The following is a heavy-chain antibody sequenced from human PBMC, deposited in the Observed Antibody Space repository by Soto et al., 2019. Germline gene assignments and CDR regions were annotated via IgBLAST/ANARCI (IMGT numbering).Heavy chain of an antibody. J-gene: IGHJ6*03. Sequence: GGSLRLSCAASGFWFSNYALSWVRQAPGKGLEWVSDMSGSGGPTYYADAVRGRFTMSSDNSKNMVYLEMNSLRAEDTAIYYCAIFGARSIVDAPNAAEDVWDKGPTVTVS. CDR1: GFWFSNYA. CDR2: MSGSGGPT. V-gene: IGHV3-23*01. D-gene: IGHD2-21*01. CDR3: AIFGARSIVDAPNAAEDV.